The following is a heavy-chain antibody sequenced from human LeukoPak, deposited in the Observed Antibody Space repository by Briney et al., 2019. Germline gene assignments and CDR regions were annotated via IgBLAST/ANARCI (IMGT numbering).Heavy chain of an antibody. CDR2: INDSGGST. Sequence: GGSLRLSCAASGFTFSSYAMSWVRQAPGKGLEWVSGINDSGGSTYYADSVKGRFTISRDNSKNTLYLQMNSLRAEDTAMYYCAKRGYSEFYFDYWGQGTLVTVSS. CDR3: AKRGYSEFYFDY. J-gene: IGHJ4*02. CDR1: GFTFSSYA. D-gene: IGHD5-18*01. V-gene: IGHV3-23*01.